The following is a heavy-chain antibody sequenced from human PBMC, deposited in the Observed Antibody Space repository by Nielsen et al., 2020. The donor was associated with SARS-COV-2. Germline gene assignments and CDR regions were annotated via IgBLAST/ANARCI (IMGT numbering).Heavy chain of an antibody. J-gene: IGHJ4*02. V-gene: IGHV3-7*03. D-gene: IGHD6-19*01. CDR2: IKQDGSEK. CDR1: GFTFSSYW. CDR3: ARVSTVAGSYYFDY. Sequence: GGSLRLSCAASGFTFSSYWMGWVRQAPGKGLEWVANIKQDGSEKYYVDSVKGRFTISRDNAKNSLYLQMNSLRAEDTAVYYCARVSTVAGSYYFDYWGQGTLVTVSS.